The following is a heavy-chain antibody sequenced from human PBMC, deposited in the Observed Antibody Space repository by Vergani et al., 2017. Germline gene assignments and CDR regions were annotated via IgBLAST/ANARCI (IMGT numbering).Heavy chain of an antibody. CDR3: AKGATGYHDPGGKYHVPSTLES. CDR2: VFHSGSA. J-gene: IGHJ4*02. D-gene: IGHD6-13*01. Sequence: QVQLQESGPGLVKPSETLSLTCSVSGYSISRGYYWGWIRQPPGKGLEWIATVFHSGSAYYNPSLRRRVTISVETSKNQFSRRLTTLTAADTAVYYCAKGATGYHDPGGKYHVPSTLESWGLGTLVTVSA. V-gene: IGHV4-38-2*02. CDR1: GYSISRGYY.